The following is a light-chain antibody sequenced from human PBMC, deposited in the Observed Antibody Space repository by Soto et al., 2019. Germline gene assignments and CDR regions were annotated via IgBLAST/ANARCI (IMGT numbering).Light chain of an antibody. CDR2: LEGSGSY. J-gene: IGLJ1*01. V-gene: IGLV4-60*02. Sequence: QLVLTQSSSASASLGSSVKRTCTLSSGHSSYIIAWHQQQPGKAPRYLMKLEGSGSYNKGSGVPDRFSGSSSGADRYLTISNLQFEDEADYYCETWDSNTRVFGTGTKLTVL. CDR3: ETWDSNTRV. CDR1: SGHSSYI.